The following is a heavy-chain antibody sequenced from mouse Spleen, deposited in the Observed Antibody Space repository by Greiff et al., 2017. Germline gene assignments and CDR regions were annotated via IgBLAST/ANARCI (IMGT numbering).Heavy chain of an antibody. J-gene: IGHJ3*01. CDR2: IWSDGST. Sequence: VKLVESGPGLVAPSQSLSITCTVSGFSLTNYAVHWVRQSPGKGLEWLGVIWSDGSTDYNAAFISRLSISKDNSKSQVFFKMNSLQADDTAIYYCARKRDDDYDESLAYWGQGTLVTVSA. D-gene: IGHD2-4*01. CDR3: ARKRDDDYDESLAY. V-gene: IGHV2-4-1*01. CDR1: GFSLTNYA.